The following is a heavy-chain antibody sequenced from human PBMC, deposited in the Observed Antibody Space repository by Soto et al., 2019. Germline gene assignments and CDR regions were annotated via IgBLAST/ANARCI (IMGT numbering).Heavy chain of an antibody. CDR1: GVTFISYG. Sequence: QVQLVESGGGVVQAGRSLRVSCAASGVTFISYGMHWVRQAPGKGLEWVAFIWYDGGNKYYADSVKGRFTISRDNFKNTVYLQMNSLSDEDTAVYYCARDGQRAYDMDVWGQGTTVTVSS. V-gene: IGHV3-33*01. CDR2: IWYDGGNK. CDR3: ARDGQRAYDMDV. J-gene: IGHJ6*03.